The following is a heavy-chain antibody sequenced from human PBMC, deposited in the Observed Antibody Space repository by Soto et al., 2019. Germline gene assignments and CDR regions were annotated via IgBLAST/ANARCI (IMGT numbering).Heavy chain of an antibody. Sequence: SETLCLTCTVSGGSISSYYWSWIRQPPGEGLEWIGYIYYSGSTNYNPSLKSRVTISVDTSKNQFSPKLSSVTAADTAVYYCARGNYYGSGSYPGLYYYYGMDVWGQGTTVTVSS. CDR3: ARGNYYGSGSYPGLYYYYGMDV. CDR1: GGSISSYY. J-gene: IGHJ6*02. V-gene: IGHV4-59*01. CDR2: IYYSGST. D-gene: IGHD3-10*01.